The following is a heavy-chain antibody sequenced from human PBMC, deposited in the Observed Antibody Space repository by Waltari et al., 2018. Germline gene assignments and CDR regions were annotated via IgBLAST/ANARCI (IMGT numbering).Heavy chain of an antibody. D-gene: IGHD2-15*01. CDR1: GDSMNNYL. CDR3: AREPGYCRGGSCYFSGDNAYDV. V-gene: IGHV4-59*01. J-gene: IGHJ3*01. Sequence: QVVLQESGPGLVKPSETLSLTCSVSGDSMNNYLWTWIRQTPGKGLEWIGYISYSGTTNHNPSLKSRVTISLDTSKNQFSLKLNSGTAADSAVYYCAREPGYCRGGSCYFSGDNAYDVWGRGTMVTVSS. CDR2: ISYSGTT.